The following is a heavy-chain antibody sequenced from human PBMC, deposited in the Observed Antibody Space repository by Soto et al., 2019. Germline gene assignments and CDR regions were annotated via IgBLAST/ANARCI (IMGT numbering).Heavy chain of an antibody. CDR1: GFTFSSYD. CDR2: TDTDGSRK. V-gene: IGHV3-7*05. Sequence: GGSLRLSCAASGFTFSSYDMHWVRQATGKGLEWVANTDTDGSRKNYVDSVKGRFIISRDNAKNSLFLQMNSLRADDTAVYYCGRVPLDGNYANGVDVWGQGTTVTVSS. J-gene: IGHJ6*02. CDR3: GRVPLDGNYANGVDV. D-gene: IGHD4-17*01.